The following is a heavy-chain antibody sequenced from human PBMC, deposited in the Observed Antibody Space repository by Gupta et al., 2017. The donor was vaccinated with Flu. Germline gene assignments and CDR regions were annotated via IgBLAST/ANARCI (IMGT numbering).Heavy chain of an antibody. J-gene: IGHJ4*02. CDR3: ASSCSFSSTSCMEY. Sequence: VKGRFTISRDNAKNSAYLQMNSLRVEDTAVYSCASSCSFSSTSCMEYWGQGTLVTVSS. D-gene: IGHD2-2*01. V-gene: IGHV3-11*06.